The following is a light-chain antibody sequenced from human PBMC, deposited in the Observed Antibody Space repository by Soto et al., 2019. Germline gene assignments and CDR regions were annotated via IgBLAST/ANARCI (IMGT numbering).Light chain of an antibody. V-gene: IGKV3-11*01. CDR1: QSVGNY. J-gene: IGKJ2*01. Sequence: EIVLTQSPAILSLSPRDRATLSCRASQSVGNYLAWSQQRPGQAPRLLIYDASNRAAAVAARFSATGSGTDFTLTIGSLETENFAVYYCQHRSNWPFMYSFGRGTKLEIK. CDR3: QHRSNWPFMYS. CDR2: DAS.